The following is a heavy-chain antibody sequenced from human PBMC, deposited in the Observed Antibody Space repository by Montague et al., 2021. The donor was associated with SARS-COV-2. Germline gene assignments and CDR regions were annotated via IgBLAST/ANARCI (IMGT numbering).Heavy chain of an antibody. Sequence: SETLSLTCSVSGDSFTYFYWSWIRQSPGKGLEWIGYISSTRSTNYNPSFKSRFTISVDTSENQFSLTVTSVTAADTAVYYCASGVVAAPPVVDYWGRGTLVTVSS. J-gene: IGHJ4*02. V-gene: IGHV4-59*01. D-gene: IGHD2-15*01. CDR2: ISSTRST. CDR1: GDSFTYFY. CDR3: ASGVVAAPPVVDY.